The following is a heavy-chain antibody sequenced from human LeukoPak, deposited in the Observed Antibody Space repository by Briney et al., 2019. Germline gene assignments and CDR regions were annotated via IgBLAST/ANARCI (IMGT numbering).Heavy chain of an antibody. V-gene: IGHV3-7*01. CDR2: IKQDGSEK. D-gene: IGHD2-21*02. Sequence: GGSLRLSCAASGSTFSSYWMSWVRQAPGKGLEWVANIKQDGSEKYYVDSVKGRFTISRDNAKNSLYLQMNSLRAEDTAVYYCARDGVTGWPFFDYWGQGTLVTVSS. CDR1: GSTFSSYW. CDR3: ARDGVTGWPFFDY. J-gene: IGHJ4*02.